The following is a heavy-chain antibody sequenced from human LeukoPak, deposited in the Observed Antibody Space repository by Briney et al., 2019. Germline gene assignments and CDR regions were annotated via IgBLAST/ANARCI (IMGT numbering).Heavy chain of an antibody. CDR1: GGSFSGYY. J-gene: IGHJ4*02. D-gene: IGHD6-19*01. Sequence: PSETLSLTCAVYGGSFSGYYWSWIRQPPGKGLEWIGEINHSGSTNYNPSLKSRVTISVDTSKNQFSLKLSSVTAADTAVYYCARHARRYSSGWYAYWGQGTLVTVSS. CDR3: ARHARRYSSGWYAY. V-gene: IGHV4-34*01. CDR2: INHSGST.